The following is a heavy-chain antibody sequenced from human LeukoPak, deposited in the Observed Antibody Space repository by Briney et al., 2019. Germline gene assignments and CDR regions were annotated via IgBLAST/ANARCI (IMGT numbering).Heavy chain of an antibody. Sequence: GGSLRLSCAASGFTFSSYSMNWVRQAPGKGLEWVSSISSSSSYIYYADSVKGRFTISRDNAKNSLYLQMNSLRAEDTAVYYCAREAPASIVVVPAAIAALTGGYYCYYMDVWGKGTTVTVSS. CDR1: GFTFSSYS. J-gene: IGHJ6*03. CDR2: ISSSSSYI. CDR3: AREAPASIVVVPAAIAALTGGYYCYYMDV. D-gene: IGHD2-2*02. V-gene: IGHV3-21*01.